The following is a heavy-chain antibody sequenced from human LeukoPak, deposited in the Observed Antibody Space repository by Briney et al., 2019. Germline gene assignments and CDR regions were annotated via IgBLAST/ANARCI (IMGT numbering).Heavy chain of an antibody. J-gene: IGHJ4*02. Sequence: GGSLRLSCAASGFTFSSYEMNWVRQAPGKGLEWVSYISSSGSTIYYADSVKGRFTISRDNAKNSLYLQMNSLRAEDTAVYYCARGWIQLWPYYFDYWGQGTQVTVSS. CDR2: ISSSGSTI. CDR3: ARGWIQLWPYYFDY. CDR1: GFTFSSYE. D-gene: IGHD5-18*01. V-gene: IGHV3-48*03.